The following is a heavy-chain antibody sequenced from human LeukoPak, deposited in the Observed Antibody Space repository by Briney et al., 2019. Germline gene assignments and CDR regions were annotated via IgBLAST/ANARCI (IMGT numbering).Heavy chain of an antibody. D-gene: IGHD3-10*01. Sequence: PSETLSLTCTVSGGSISSSSYYWGWIRQPPGKGLEWIGSIYYSGSTYYNPSLKSRVTISVDTSKNQFSLKLSSVTAADTAVYYCARQHSGFGESSPPNWFDPWGQGTLVTVSS. CDR1: GGSISSSSYY. CDR2: IYYSGST. V-gene: IGHV4-39*01. J-gene: IGHJ5*02. CDR3: ARQHSGFGESSPPNWFDP.